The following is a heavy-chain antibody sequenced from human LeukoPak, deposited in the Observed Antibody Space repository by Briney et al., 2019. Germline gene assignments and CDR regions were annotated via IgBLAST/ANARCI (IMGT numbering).Heavy chain of an antibody. D-gene: IGHD5-18*01. Sequence: SETLSLTCTVSGGSISSGDYCWSWIRPPPGKGLVWIGYIYYSGSTYYNPSLKSRVTISVDTSKNQFSLKLSSVTAADTAVYYCARVPGYSYGETDYWGQGTLVTVSS. J-gene: IGHJ4*02. CDR1: GGSISSGDYC. CDR3: ARVPGYSYGETDY. CDR2: IYYSGST. V-gene: IGHV4-30-4*01.